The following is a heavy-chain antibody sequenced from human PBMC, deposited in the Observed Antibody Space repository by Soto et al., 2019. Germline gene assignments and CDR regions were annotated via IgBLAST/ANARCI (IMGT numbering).Heavy chain of an antibody. CDR1: GGSFRGYY. V-gene: IGHV4-34*01. J-gene: IGHJ5*02. CDR3: ARGSGGCSGGSCYSRWFDP. Sequence: QVQLQQWGAGLLKPSETLSLTCAVYGGSFRGYYWSWIRQPPGKGLEWIGEINHSGSTNYNPSLKSRVTISVDTSKNQFSLKLSSVTAADTAVYYCARGSGGCSGGSCYSRWFDPWGQGTLVTVSS. D-gene: IGHD2-15*01. CDR2: INHSGST.